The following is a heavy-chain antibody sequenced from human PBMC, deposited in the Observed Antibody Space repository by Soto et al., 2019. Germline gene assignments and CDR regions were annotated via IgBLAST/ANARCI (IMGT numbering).Heavy chain of an antibody. CDR3: ATIPMGWFGESPFDY. Sequence: ASVKVSCKASGYTFTSYGISWVRQAPGQGLEWMGWISAYNGNTNYAQKLQGRVTMTTDTSTSTAYMELRSLRSDDTAVYYCATIPMGWFGESPFDYWGQGTQVTVSS. V-gene: IGHV1-18*01. D-gene: IGHD3-10*01. CDR1: GYTFTSYG. CDR2: ISAYNGNT. J-gene: IGHJ4*02.